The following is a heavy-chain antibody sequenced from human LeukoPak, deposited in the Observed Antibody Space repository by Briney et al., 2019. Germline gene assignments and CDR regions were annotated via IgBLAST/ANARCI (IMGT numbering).Heavy chain of an antibody. V-gene: IGHV4-59*08. CDR2: IYYSGST. J-gene: IGHJ6*03. Sequence: PETLSLTCTVSGGSISSYWWSWIRQPPGKGLEWIGYIYYSGSTNYNPSLKRRVTLSVDTSKNQFSLKLSSVTAADTAMYYCARHAISSGWAEDYYYMDVWGKGTTVTVSS. CDR1: GGSISSYW. CDR3: ARHAISSGWAEDYYYMDV. D-gene: IGHD6-19*01.